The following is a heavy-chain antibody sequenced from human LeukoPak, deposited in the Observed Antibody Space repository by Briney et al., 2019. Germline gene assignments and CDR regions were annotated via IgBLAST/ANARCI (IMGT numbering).Heavy chain of an antibody. J-gene: IGHJ6*03. CDR1: GFTFSSYA. CDR2: ISGSGGST. Sequence: GGSLRLSCAASGFTFSSYAMSWVREAPGEGLEWVSAISGSGGSTYYADSVKSRFTISRDNSKNTLYMQMNSLRAEDTAVYYCAKGRMGHQSDGTKGYYYYMDVWGKGTTVTVSS. D-gene: IGHD1-1*01. CDR3: AKGRMGHQSDGTKGYYYYMDV. V-gene: IGHV3-23*01.